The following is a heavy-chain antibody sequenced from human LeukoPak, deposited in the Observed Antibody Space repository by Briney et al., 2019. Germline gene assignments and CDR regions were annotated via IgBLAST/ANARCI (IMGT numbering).Heavy chain of an antibody. CDR2: FDPEDGET. Sequence: ASVKVSCKVSGYTLTELSMHWVRQAPGKGLEWMGGFDPEDGETIYAQKFQGRVTMTEDTSTDTAYMELSSLRSEDTAMYYCATGPPDRYYYYGMDVWGQGTTVTVSS. CDR3: ATGPPDRYYYYGMDV. J-gene: IGHJ6*02. V-gene: IGHV1-24*01. CDR1: GYTLTELS.